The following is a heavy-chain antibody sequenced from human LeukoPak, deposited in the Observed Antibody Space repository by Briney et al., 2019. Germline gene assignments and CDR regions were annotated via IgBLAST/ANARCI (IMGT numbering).Heavy chain of an antibody. V-gene: IGHV3-53*01. Sequence: GGSLRLSCAASGFTVSSNYMSWVRQAPGKGLEWVSVIYSGGSTYYADSVKGRFTISRDNSKNTLYLQMNSLRAEDTAVYYCARALRPELYFDYWGQGTLVTVSS. D-gene: IGHD1-26*01. CDR1: GFTVSSNY. CDR2: IYSGGST. CDR3: ARALRPELYFDY. J-gene: IGHJ4*02.